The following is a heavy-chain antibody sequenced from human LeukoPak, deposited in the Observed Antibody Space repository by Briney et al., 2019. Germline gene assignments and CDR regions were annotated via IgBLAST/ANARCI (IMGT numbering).Heavy chain of an antibody. CDR3: ARAGIYYDSSGYYGGYFDY. D-gene: IGHD3-22*01. CDR2: IIPIFGTA. V-gene: IGHV1-69*13. Sequence: SVKVSCKASGYTFSAYYMHWVRQAPGQGLEWMGGIIPIFGTANYAQKFQGRVTITADESTSTAYMELSSLRSEDTAVYYCARAGIYYDSSGYYGGYFDYWGQGTLVTVSS. CDR1: GYTFSAYY. J-gene: IGHJ4*02.